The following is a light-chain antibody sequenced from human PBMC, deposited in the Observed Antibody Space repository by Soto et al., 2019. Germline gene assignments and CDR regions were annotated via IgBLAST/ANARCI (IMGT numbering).Light chain of an antibody. V-gene: IGLV1-40*01. J-gene: IGLJ1*01. Sequence: QPVLTQPPSVSGAPGQRVTISCTGSSSNIGAGYDVHWYQQLPGRAPKLLIYDNSNRPSGVPDRFSGSKSGTSASLAITGLQAEDEADYYCQSYDSSLSGYVFGTGTKLTVL. CDR2: DNS. CDR1: SSNIGAGYD. CDR3: QSYDSSLSGYV.